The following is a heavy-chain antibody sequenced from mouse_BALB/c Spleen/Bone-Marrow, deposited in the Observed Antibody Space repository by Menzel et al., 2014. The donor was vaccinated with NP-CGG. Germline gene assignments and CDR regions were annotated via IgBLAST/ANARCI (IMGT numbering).Heavy chain of an antibody. CDR1: GYTFTRYT. CDR3: TIRYYAMDY. CDR2: IIPSSGYT. J-gene: IGHJ4*01. V-gene: IGHV1-4*01. D-gene: IGHD1-1*01. Sequence: QVQLKQSGAELARPGASVKMSCQASGYTFTRYTMHWEKQRPGQGLEWIGYIIPSSGYTSYNQKFKDKATLTADKSSSIAYMQLSSLTSEDSAVYYCTIRYYAMDYWGQGTSVTVSS.